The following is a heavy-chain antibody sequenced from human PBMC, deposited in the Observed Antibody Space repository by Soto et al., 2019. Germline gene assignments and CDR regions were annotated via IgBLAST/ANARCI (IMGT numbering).Heavy chain of an antibody. V-gene: IGHV1-3*01. CDR1: GYTFTSYA. D-gene: IGHD6-19*01. CDR2: INPGKGNT. Sequence: RASVKVSCKASGYTFTSYAMHWVRQAPGQRLECMGWINPGKGNTEYSQKFQGRVTITRDTSASTAYMELSSLTSEDTAVYYCARERDTRGWETFDYWGQGTLVTVSS. CDR3: ARERDTRGWETFDY. J-gene: IGHJ4*02.